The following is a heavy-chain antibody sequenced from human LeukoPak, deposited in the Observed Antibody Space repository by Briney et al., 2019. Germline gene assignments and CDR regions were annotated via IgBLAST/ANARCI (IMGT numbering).Heavy chain of an antibody. V-gene: IGHV3-33*01. CDR3: ARDRDDSSGYLGY. CDR2: IWYDGSNK. D-gene: IGHD3-22*01. CDR1: GFTFSSYG. Sequence: PGRSLRLSCAASGFTFSSYGMHWVRQAPGKGLEWVAVIWYDGSNKYYADSVKGRFTISRDNSKNTLYLQMNSLRAEDTAVYYCARDRDDSSGYLGYWGQGTLVTVSS. J-gene: IGHJ4*02.